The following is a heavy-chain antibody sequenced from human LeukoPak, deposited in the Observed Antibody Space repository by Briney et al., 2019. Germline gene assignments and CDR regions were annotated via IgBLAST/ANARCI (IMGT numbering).Heavy chain of an antibody. CDR3: AKFGGGYWIRFDY. D-gene: IGHD3-16*01. V-gene: IGHV3-23*01. CDR2: ISGSGGST. CDR1: GFTFSSHA. J-gene: IGHJ4*02. Sequence: GRSLRLSRAASGFTFSSHAMSWVRRAPGKGLEWVSAISGSGGSTYYADSVKGRFTISRDSSKNTLYLQMNSLRAEDTAVYYCAKFGGGYWIRFDYWGQGTLVTVSS.